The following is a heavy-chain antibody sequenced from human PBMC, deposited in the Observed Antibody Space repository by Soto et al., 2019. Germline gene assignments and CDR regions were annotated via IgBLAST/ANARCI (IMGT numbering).Heavy chain of an antibody. CDR2: ISYDGSNK. CDR1: GFTFSSYG. V-gene: IGHV3-30*18. D-gene: IGHD6-19*01. CDR3: AKDIAVAGTVYYYYGMDV. Sequence: GGSLRLSCAASGFTFSSYGMHWVRQAPGKGLEWVAVISYDGSNKYYADSVKGRFTISRDNSKNTLYLQMNSLRAEDTAVYYCAKDIAVAGTVYYYYGMDVWGQGTTVTVS. J-gene: IGHJ6*02.